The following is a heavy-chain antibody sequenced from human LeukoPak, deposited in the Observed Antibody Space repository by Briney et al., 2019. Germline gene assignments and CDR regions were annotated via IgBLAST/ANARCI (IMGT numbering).Heavy chain of an antibody. CDR1: GFDFSAYT. CDR3: ARDSRGGPGTYYYGSGI. V-gene: IGHV3-21*01. Sequence: GGSLRLSCAASGFDFSAYTMAWVRQAPGRGLEWVSSISGVSNFIYYADSVKGRFTISRDNAKNSLFLQMNSLRAEDTAVYYCARDSRGGPGTYYYGSGIWGQGTMVTVSS. J-gene: IGHJ3*02. CDR2: ISGVSNFI. D-gene: IGHD3-10*01.